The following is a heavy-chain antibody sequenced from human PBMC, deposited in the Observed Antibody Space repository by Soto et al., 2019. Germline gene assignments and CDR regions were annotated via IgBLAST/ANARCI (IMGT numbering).Heavy chain of an antibody. D-gene: IGHD6-13*01. CDR2: INPNSGGT. CDR3: AREGGSSWYQYYYDYYGMDV. J-gene: IGHJ6*02. V-gene: IGHV1-2*02. Sequence: ASVKVSCQASGYTFTGYYMHWVRQAPGQGLEWMGWINPNSGGTNYAQKFQGRVTMTRDTSISTAYMELSRLRSDDTAVYYCAREGGSSWYQYYYDYYGMDVWGQGTTVTVSS. CDR1: GYTFTGYY.